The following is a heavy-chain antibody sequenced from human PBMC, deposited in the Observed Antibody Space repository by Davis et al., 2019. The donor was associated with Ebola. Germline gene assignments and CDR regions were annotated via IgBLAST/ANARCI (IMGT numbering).Heavy chain of an antibody. CDR1: TGSITNHY. J-gene: IGHJ2*01. CDR2: VHLNGNT. V-gene: IGHV4-4*07. Sequence: SETLSLTCTVSTGSITNHYWSWTRQPAGKGLEWTGRVHLNGNTNYNSSLNGRVTMSIDTSKNQLSLKLTSVTAADTAVYYCARVEVGSCRGGSCLESAWFFDLWGRGTLVTVSS. D-gene: IGHD2-15*01. CDR3: ARVEVGSCRGGSCLESAWFFDL.